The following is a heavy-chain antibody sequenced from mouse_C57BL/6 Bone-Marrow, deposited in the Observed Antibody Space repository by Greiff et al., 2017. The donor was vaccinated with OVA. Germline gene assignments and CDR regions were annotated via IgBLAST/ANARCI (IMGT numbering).Heavy chain of an antibody. D-gene: IGHD2-10*02. Sequence: EVQLQQSGPGLVKPSQSLSLTCSVTGYSITSGYYWNWIRQFPGNKLEWMGYISYDGSNNYNPSLKNRISITRDTSKNQFFLKLNSVTTEDTATYYCARGYGTHAMDYWGQGTSVTVSS. CDR1: GYSITSGYY. CDR2: ISYDGSN. CDR3: ARGYGTHAMDY. V-gene: IGHV3-6*01. J-gene: IGHJ4*01.